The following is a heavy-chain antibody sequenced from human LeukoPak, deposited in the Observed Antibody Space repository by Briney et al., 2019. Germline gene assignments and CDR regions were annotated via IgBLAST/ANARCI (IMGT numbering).Heavy chain of an antibody. V-gene: IGHV1-2*02. D-gene: IGHD3-22*01. Sequence: EASVKVSCKASGYTFTGYYMHWVRQAPGQGLEWMGWINPNSGGTNYAQKFQGRVTMTRDTSISTAYMELSRLRSDDTAVYYCARQYYYDSSGYFHGYMDVWGKGTTVTVSS. CDR3: ARQYYYDSSGYFHGYMDV. J-gene: IGHJ6*03. CDR2: INPNSGGT. CDR1: GYTFTGYY.